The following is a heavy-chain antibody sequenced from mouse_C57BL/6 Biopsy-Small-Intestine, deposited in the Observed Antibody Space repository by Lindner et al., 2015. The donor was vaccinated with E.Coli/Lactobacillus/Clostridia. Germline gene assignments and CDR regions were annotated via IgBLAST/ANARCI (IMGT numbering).Heavy chain of an antibody. Sequence: QLQESGAELVKPGASVKISCKASGFAFSNYWMNWMKQRPGKGLEWIGQIYPGDGDTNYNGKFKGKATLTADKSSSTAYMQLSSLTSEDSAVYFCARKGLLPFDYWGQGTTLTVSS. CDR1: GFAFSNYW. CDR3: ARKGLLPFDY. D-gene: IGHD2-3*01. V-gene: IGHV1-80*01. J-gene: IGHJ2*01. CDR2: IYPGDGDT.